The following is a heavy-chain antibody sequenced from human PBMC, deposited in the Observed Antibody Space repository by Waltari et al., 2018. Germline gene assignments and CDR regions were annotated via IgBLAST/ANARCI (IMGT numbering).Heavy chain of an antibody. J-gene: IGHJ3*02. Sequence: QVQLQESGPGLVKPSETLSLTCPVSGGSISSYYWSWIRQPPGKGLEWIGYIYYSGSTNYNPSLKSRVTISVDTSKNQFSLKLSSVTAADTAVYYCASPSGIRSHAFDIWGQGTMVTVSS. D-gene: IGHD1-20*01. CDR3: ASPSGIRSHAFDI. V-gene: IGHV4-59*01. CDR1: GGSISSYY. CDR2: IYYSGST.